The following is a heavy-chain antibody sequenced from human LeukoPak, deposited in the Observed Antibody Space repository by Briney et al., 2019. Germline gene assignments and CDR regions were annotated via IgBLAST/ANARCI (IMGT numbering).Heavy chain of an antibody. CDR2: INPNSGGT. J-gene: IGHJ4*02. D-gene: IGHD2-21*02. V-gene: IGHV1-2*02. Sequence: ASVKVSCKASGYTCTRYFMHWVRQAPGQGREWMGWINPNSGGTNYAQKFQGRVTMTSDTSISTAYMELSRLISDDAAVCFRARVGGVVTASGWGQGTLVTVSS. CDR1: GYTCTRYF. CDR3: ARVGGVVTASG.